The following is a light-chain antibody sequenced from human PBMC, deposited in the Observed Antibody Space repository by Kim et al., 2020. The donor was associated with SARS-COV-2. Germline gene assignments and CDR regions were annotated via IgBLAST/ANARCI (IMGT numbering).Light chain of an antibody. V-gene: IGKV3-11*01. Sequence: EIVLTQSPATLSLSPGERATLSCRASQSVSSYLAWYQQKPGQAPRLLIYDASNRATGIPARFSGSGYGTDFTLTISSLEPEDFAVYYCQQRSNWLYTFGQGTKLEI. CDR2: DAS. CDR3: QQRSNWLYT. CDR1: QSVSSY. J-gene: IGKJ2*01.